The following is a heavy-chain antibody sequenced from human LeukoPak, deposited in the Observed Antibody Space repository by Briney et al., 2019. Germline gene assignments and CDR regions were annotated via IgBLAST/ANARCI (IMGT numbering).Heavy chain of an antibody. J-gene: IGHJ6*04. D-gene: IGHD4-11*01. CDR3: GRDNNYKVDV. V-gene: IGHV3-9*01. CDR2: ISWNSGNI. CDR1: GFTFDDYA. Sequence: GRSLRLSCAASGFTFDDYAMHWVRQAPGKGLEWVSGISWNSGNIGYAGSVKGRFTISRDNAKNSLYLQMNSLRAEDTAVYYCGRDNNYKVDVWGKGTTVTVSS.